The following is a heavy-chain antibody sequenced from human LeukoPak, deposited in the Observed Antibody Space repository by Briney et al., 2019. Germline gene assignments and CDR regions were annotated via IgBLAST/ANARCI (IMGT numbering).Heavy chain of an antibody. CDR3: ARGYGDYVAYFDY. CDR1: GFTFSSYW. V-gene: IGHV3-74*03. D-gene: IGHD4-17*01. Sequence: RGSLRLSCAGSGFTFSSYWMHWVRQAPGKGLVWVSRIHGDGTNTKYANSVKGRFTISRDNAKNTLYLQMNSLRAEDTAVYYCARGYGDYVAYFDYWGQGPLVPVSS. J-gene: IGHJ4*02. CDR2: IHGDGTNT.